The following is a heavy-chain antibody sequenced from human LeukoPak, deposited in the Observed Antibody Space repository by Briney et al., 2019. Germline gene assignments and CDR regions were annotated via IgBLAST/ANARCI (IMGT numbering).Heavy chain of an antibody. V-gene: IGHV3-73*01. D-gene: IGHD6-19*01. Sequence: GGSLRLSCATSGFSFNNYAMHWVRQASGKGLEWVGDIRSKANNYATVYGASVKGRFLISRDDSKNMAYLQMNSLKMEDTAVYYCTRLSGGAASSVSGNLWGQGTLVTVSS. CDR1: GFSFNNYA. CDR2: IRSKANNYAT. J-gene: IGHJ4*02. CDR3: TRLSGGAASSVSGNL.